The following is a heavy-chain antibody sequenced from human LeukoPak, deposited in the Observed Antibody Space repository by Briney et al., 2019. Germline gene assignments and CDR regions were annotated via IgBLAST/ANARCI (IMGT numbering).Heavy chain of an antibody. D-gene: IGHD2-21*01. CDR2: TSDSGGST. V-gene: IGHV3-23*01. Sequence: GGSLRLSCAASGFTFSSYAMTWVRQTPGKGLEWVSVTSDSGGSTYDADFVKGRFTISRDNSKNTLYLQMNSLRAEDAAVYYCAKAPVTSCRGAYCYPFDYWGQGTLVTVSS. CDR1: GFTFSSYA. CDR3: AKAPVTSCRGAYCYPFDY. J-gene: IGHJ4*02.